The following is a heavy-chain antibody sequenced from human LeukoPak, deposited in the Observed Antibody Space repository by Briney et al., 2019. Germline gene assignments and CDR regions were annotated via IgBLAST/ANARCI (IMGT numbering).Heavy chain of an antibody. Sequence: GASVKVSCKVSGYTLTELSMHWVRQAPGKGLEWMGGFDPEDGETIYAQKFQGRVTMTEDTSTDTAYMELSSLRSEDTAVYYCATLSYYYDSSGYYHKQDYWGRGTLVTVSS. CDR1: GYTLTELS. V-gene: IGHV1-24*01. CDR2: FDPEDGET. D-gene: IGHD3-22*01. CDR3: ATLSYYYDSSGYYHKQDY. J-gene: IGHJ4*02.